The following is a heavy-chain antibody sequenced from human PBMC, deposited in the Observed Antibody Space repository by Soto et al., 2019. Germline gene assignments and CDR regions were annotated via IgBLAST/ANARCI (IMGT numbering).Heavy chain of an antibody. CDR3: ARDSIAVAAPAGYYYYYYGMDV. CDR1: GFSLSTSGMC. D-gene: IGHD6-19*01. Sequence: GSGPTLVNPTQTLTLTCTFSGFSLSTSGMCVSWIRQPPGKALEWLALIDWDDDKYYSTSLKTRLTISKDTSKNQVVLTMTNMDPVDTATYYCARDSIAVAAPAGYYYYYYGMDVWGQGTTVTVSS. V-gene: IGHV2-70*01. J-gene: IGHJ6*02. CDR2: IDWDDDK.